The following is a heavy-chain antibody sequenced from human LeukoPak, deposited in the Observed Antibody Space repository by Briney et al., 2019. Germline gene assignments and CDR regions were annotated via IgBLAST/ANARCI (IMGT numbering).Heavy chain of an antibody. D-gene: IGHD4-17*01. V-gene: IGHV3-15*01. Sequence: PGGSVRLSCAASGFTLGNAWMTWVRQAPVKGLEWVGRIKSKTSGETTDYAAHVKGRFTISRDDSKNTLYLQMNSLKTEDTGIYYCTTEGKDYGDYSFDCWGQGTLVTVSS. J-gene: IGHJ4*02. CDR1: GFTLGNAW. CDR3: TTEGKDYGDYSFDC. CDR2: IKSKTSGETT.